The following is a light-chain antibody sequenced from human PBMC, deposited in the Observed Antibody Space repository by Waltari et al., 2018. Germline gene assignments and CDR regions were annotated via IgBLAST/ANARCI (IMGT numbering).Light chain of an antibody. CDR1: QSVNNY. V-gene: IGKV3-20*01. Sequence: EIVLTQSPGTLSLSPGERATLSCRASQSVNNYLAWFQQKPGQAPRLLIHGASSRATGIPARISGSGSWTDFTLTISGLEPQDFAVYYCQQYSSSPLTFGPGTKVDIK. CDR2: GAS. CDR3: QQYSSSPLT. J-gene: IGKJ3*01.